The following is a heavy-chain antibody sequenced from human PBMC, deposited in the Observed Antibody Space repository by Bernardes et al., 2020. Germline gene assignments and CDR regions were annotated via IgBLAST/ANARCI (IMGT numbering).Heavy chain of an antibody. CDR1: RGSFSVYS. Sequence: SETLSLTCAVYRGSFSVYSWTWIRQSPGKGLEWIGEINDSGTTNYNPSLKSRVTISLDTSKNQLSLKLNSVTAADTAVYYCATAPPAKWVGGALDYWGQGSLVTVSA. V-gene: IGHV4-34*01. CDR3: ATAPPAKWVGGALDY. CDR2: INDSGTT. J-gene: IGHJ4*02. D-gene: IGHD6-19*01.